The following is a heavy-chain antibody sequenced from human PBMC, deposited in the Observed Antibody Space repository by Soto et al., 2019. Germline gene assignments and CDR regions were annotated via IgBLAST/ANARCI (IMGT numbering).Heavy chain of an antibody. D-gene: IGHD4-17*01. CDR2: IYYSGST. V-gene: IGHV4-59*01. CDR3: ARTRFDYGYYFDY. Sequence: PSETLSLTCTVSGGSISSYYWSWIRQPPGKGLEWIGYIYYSGSTNYNPSLKSRVTISVDTSKNQFSLKLSSVTAADTAVYYCARTRFDYGYYFDYWGQGTLVTVSS. J-gene: IGHJ4*02. CDR1: GGSISSYY.